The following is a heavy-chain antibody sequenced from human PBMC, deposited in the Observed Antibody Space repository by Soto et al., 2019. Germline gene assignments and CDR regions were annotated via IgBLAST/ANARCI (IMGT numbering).Heavy chain of an antibody. Sequence: GGSLRLSCAASGFTFSSYAMSWVRQAPGKGLEWVANIKQDGSEKDYVDSVKGRFTISRDNAKNSLYLQMNSLRAEDTAVYYCASYALAVAGGYYFDYWGQGTLVTVSS. CDR1: GFTFSSYA. CDR2: IKQDGSEK. V-gene: IGHV3-7*01. CDR3: ASYALAVAGGYYFDY. J-gene: IGHJ4*02. D-gene: IGHD6-19*01.